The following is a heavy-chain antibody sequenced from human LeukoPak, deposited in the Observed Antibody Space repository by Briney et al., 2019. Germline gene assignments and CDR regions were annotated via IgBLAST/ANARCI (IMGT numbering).Heavy chain of an antibody. D-gene: IGHD3/OR15-3a*01. CDR1: GFSFTNYW. CDR2: IKQDGSEK. V-gene: IGHV3-7*02. CDR3: ASIGLGSRRDY. Sequence: GGSLRLSCAASGFSFTNYWMNWVRQAPGKGLEWVANIKQDGSEKYYVDSVKGRFTISRDNAKNSLYLQMNRLRAEDTAVYYCASIGLGSRRDYWGQGTLVTVSS. J-gene: IGHJ4*02.